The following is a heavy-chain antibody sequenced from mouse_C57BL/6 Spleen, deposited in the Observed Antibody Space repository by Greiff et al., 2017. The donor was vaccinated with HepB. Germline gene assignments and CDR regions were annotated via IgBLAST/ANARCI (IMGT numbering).Heavy chain of an antibody. Sequence: QVQLQQSGAELVRPGTSVKVSCKASGYAFTNYLIEWVKQRPGQGLEWIGVINPGSGGTNYNEKFKGKATLTADKSSSTAYMQLSSLTSEDSAVYFCARLITTVVATGAMDYWGQGTSVTVSS. D-gene: IGHD1-1*01. J-gene: IGHJ4*01. CDR2: INPGSGGT. V-gene: IGHV1-54*01. CDR1: GYAFTNYL. CDR3: ARLITTVVATGAMDY.